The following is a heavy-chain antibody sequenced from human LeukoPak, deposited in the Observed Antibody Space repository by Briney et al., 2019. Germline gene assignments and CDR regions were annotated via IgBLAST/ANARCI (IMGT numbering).Heavy chain of an antibody. D-gene: IGHD6-19*01. CDR2: ISDNGGGT. CDR1: GFTFSNYA. J-gene: IGHJ5*02. V-gene: IGHV3-23*01. Sequence: GGSLRLSCTASGFTFSNYAMTWVRQAPGQGLEWISTISDNGGGTFYADSVKGRFTISRDNSKNTLSLQMNSLRAEDTAVYHCARSLVAVAAAWGQGTLVTVSS. CDR3: ARSLVAVAAA.